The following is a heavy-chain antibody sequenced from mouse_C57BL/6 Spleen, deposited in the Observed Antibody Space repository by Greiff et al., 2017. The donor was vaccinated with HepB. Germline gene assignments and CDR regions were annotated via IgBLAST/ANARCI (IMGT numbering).Heavy chain of an antibody. CDR3: ARRDDYDWFAY. CDR2: ISSGSSTI. Sequence: EVHLVESGGGLVKPGGSLKLSCAASGFTFSDYGMHWVRQAPEKGLEWVAYISSGSSTIYYADTVKGRFTISRDNAKNTLFLQMTSLRSEDTAMYYCARRDDYDWFAYWGQGTLVTVSA. V-gene: IGHV5-17*01. D-gene: IGHD2-4*01. J-gene: IGHJ3*01. CDR1: GFTFSDYG.